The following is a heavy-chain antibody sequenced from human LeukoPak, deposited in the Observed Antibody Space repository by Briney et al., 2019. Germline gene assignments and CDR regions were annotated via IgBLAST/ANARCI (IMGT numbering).Heavy chain of an antibody. V-gene: IGHV1-18*01. Sequence: ASVKVSCKASGYTFTSYGISWVRQAPGQGLEWMGWISAYNGNTNYAQKLQGRVTMTTDTSTSTAYMELRSLRSDDTAVYYCAKLTGIGDYGGSSGFDYWGQGTPVTVSS. J-gene: IGHJ4*02. CDR1: GYTFTSYG. CDR2: ISAYNGNT. CDR3: AKLTGIGDYGGSSGFDY. D-gene: IGHD4-23*01.